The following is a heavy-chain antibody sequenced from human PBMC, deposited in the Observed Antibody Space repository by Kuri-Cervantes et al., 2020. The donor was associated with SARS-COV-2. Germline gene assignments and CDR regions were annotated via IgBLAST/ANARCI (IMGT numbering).Heavy chain of an antibody. CDR3: ALTGSTLTVDY. V-gene: IGHV2-5*02. D-gene: IGHD4-17*01. J-gene: IGHJ4*02. CDR2: IYWDDDK. CDR1: GFSLSTSGVG. Sequence: SGPTLVKPTQTLTLTCTFSGFSLSTSGVGAGWIRQPPGKALEWLALIYWDDDKRYSPSLKSRLTITKDTSKNQVVLTMTNMDPVDTATYYCALTGSTLTVDYWGQGTLVTVSS.